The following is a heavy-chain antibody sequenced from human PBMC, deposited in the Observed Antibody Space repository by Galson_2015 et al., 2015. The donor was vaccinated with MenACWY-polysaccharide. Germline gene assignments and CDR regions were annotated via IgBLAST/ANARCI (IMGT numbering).Heavy chain of an antibody. V-gene: IGHV3-74*01. D-gene: IGHD2-21*02. CDR3: ARDPHCGAGCSIHDAFDV. J-gene: IGHJ3*01. Sequence: SLRLSCAASGFTFSSYWMHWVRHAPGEGLVWVSRINTDGSSTSYADSMKGRFTVSRDNAKNTVYLQMNSLRAEDTAVYYCARDPHCGAGCSIHDAFDVWGQGTKVTVSS. CDR1: GFTFSSYW. CDR2: INTDGSST.